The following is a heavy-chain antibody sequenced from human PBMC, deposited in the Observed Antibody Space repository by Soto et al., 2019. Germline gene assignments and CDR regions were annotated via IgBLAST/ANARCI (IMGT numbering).Heavy chain of an antibody. V-gene: IGHV3-64D*06. D-gene: IGHD2-21*01. Sequence: EVQLVESGGGLVQPGGSLRLSCSASGFTFSSYAMHWVRQAPGKGLEYVSAISSNGGSTYYADSVKGRFTISRDTTKHTLYLQMSSLRADEADVYYCVEDRCGRAFDIWGQGTMLAV. J-gene: IGHJ3*02. CDR1: GFTFSSYA. CDR2: ISSNGGST. CDR3: VEDRCGRAFDI.